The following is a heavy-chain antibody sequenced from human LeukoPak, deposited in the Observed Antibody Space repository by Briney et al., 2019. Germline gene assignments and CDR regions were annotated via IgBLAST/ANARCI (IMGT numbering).Heavy chain of an antibody. J-gene: IGHJ3*02. CDR3: ANPEIVGATDDAFDI. CDR1: GFTFSSYG. Sequence: GGSLRLSCAASGFTFSSYGMHWVRQAPGKGLEWVAAISYDGSNKYYADSVKGRFTISRDNSKNTLYLQMNSLRAEDTAVYYCANPEIVGATDDAFDIWGQGTMVTVSS. CDR2: ISYDGSNK. D-gene: IGHD1-26*01. V-gene: IGHV3-30*18.